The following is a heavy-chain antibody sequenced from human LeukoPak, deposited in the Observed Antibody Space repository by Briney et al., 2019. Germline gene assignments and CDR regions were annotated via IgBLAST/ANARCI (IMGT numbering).Heavy chain of an antibody. J-gene: IGHJ1*01. Sequence: GGSLRLSCAAAGFTFSNYWMHWVRQAPGKGLVWVSRIKSDGRTNYADSVKGRFTISRDNAKNTVSLQMNNLRAEDTGVYYCARAPSEIGGYYPEYFRHWGQGTLVTVSS. CDR2: IKSDGRT. CDR1: GFTFSNYW. D-gene: IGHD3-22*01. V-gene: IGHV3-74*01. CDR3: ARAPSEIGGYYPEYFRH.